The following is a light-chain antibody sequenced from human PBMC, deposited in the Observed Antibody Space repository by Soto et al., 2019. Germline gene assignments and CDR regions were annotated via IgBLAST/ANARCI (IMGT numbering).Light chain of an antibody. V-gene: IGKV1-5*01. J-gene: IGKJ2*01. Sequence: DIQMTQSPSTLSGSVGDRVTITCRASQTISSWLAWYQQKPGKAPRLLLYAASSLQTGVPSRFSGSGSGTTFTLTITDLQPEDVATYYCQQSRTTAYTFAQGTKVDIK. CDR1: QTISSW. CDR2: AAS. CDR3: QQSRTTAYT.